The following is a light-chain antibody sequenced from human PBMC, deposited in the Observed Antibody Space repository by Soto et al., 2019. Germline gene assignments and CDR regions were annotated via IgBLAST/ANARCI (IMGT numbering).Light chain of an antibody. CDR2: GVS. Sequence: EIVLTQSPGTLSLSPGERATLSCRASQSISSSYLAWYQQKPGQAPRLLVYGVSSRASDVPDRFSGSGSGTDFTLNISSLEPEDSAVYYCQQYNDSRTFGQGTKVDIX. V-gene: IGKV3-20*01. CDR1: QSISSSY. CDR3: QQYNDSRT. J-gene: IGKJ1*01.